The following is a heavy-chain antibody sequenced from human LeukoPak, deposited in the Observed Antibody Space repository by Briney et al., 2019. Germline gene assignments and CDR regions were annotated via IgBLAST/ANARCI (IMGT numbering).Heavy chain of an antibody. D-gene: IGHD6-19*01. CDR2: MNPNSGDT. Sequence: ASVKVSCKTSGYTFTNYDINWVRQATGQGLEWMGWMNPNSGDTGYAHKFQGRVTMTTDTSTNTAYMELRSLRSDDTAVYYCARDLRRDSSGWSSQVVLDYWGQGTLVTVSS. V-gene: IGHV1-8*01. CDR1: GYTFTNYD. J-gene: IGHJ4*02. CDR3: ARDLRRDSSGWSSQVVLDY.